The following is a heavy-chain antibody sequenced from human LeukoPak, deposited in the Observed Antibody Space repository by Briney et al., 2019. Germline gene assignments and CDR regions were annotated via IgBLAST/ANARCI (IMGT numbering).Heavy chain of an antibody. D-gene: IGHD1-26*01. J-gene: IGHJ6*02. V-gene: IGHV3-43*02. CDR2: ISGDGGST. Sequence: GGSLRLSCAASGFTFDDYAMHWVRQAPGKGLEWVSLISGDGGSTYYADSVKGRFTISRDNSKNSLHLQMNSLRTEDTALYYCAKDSGSGSYYYYYGMDVWGQGTTVTVSS. CDR3: AKDSGSGSYYYYYGMDV. CDR1: GFTFDDYA.